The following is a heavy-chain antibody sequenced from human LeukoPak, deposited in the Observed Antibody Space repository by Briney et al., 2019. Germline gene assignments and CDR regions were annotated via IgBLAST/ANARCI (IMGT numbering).Heavy chain of an antibody. CDR1: GGSVSSSSYY. J-gene: IGHJ4*02. D-gene: IGHD1-7*01. CDR2: FSSGGSA. V-gene: IGHV4-39*07. Sequence: SETLSLTCIVPGGSVSSSSYYWAWIRQSPGKGLEWIGTFSSGGSAYYNPSLTSRVSISKDTSDNQFSLRLYSVTAADTAVYYCARKQTGTMYDVWGQGTQVTVSS. CDR3: ARKQTGTMYDV.